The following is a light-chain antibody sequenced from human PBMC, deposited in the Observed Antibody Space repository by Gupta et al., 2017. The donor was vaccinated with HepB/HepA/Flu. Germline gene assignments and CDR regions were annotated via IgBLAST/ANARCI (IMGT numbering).Light chain of an antibody. CDR3: SSYTGSDNVVV. CDR1: SADIGTYDL. V-gene: IGLV2-23*02. Sequence: QSALTQPASVSGSPGQSITFSCTGTSADIGTYDLVSWYQQHPGKAPKLMIYEVNKRPSGVSDRFSGSNSGNTASLTISGLQAEDEADYYCSSYTGSDNVVVFGGGTRLTVL. CDR2: EVN. J-gene: IGLJ2*01.